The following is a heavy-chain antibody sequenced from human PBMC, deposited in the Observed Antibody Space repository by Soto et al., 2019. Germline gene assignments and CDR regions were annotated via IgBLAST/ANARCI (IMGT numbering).Heavy chain of an antibody. D-gene: IGHD1-26*01. V-gene: IGHV4-61*05. CDR1: GDSISSSTFY. J-gene: IGHJ4*02. CDR2: IYYSGST. CDR3: ERQIGVGATLFDY. Sequence: AETLSLTCTVSGDSISSSTFYWGWIRQPRGKGLEWIGYIYYSGSTNYNPALTSRVTISVDTSKNQFSLKLSSVTAADTAVYYCERQIGVGATLFDYWGQGTLVTAPQ.